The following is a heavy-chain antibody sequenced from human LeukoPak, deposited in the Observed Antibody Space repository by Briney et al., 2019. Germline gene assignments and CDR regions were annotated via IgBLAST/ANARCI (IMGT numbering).Heavy chain of an antibody. D-gene: IGHD3-10*01. CDR2: ISYDGSNK. J-gene: IGHJ3*02. Sequence: PGGSLRLSCAASGFTFSSYGMHWVRQAPGKGLEWVAVISYDGSNKYYADSVKGRFTISRDNSKNTLYLQMNSLRAEDTAVYYCAKDLRAFDIWGQGTMVTVSS. CDR3: AKDLRAFDI. V-gene: IGHV3-30*18. CDR1: GFTFSSYG.